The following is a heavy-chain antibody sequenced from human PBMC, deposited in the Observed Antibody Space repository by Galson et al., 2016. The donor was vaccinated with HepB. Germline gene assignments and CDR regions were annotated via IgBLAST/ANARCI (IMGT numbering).Heavy chain of an antibody. D-gene: IGHD1-7*01. CDR3: VRDAAITGTPFDY. V-gene: IGHV1-69*01. CDR2: IIPIFATS. Sequence: SGGTFSSYAISWVRQAPGQGLEWMGGIIPIFATSDYAQRFQGRVTITADESTSTAYMELSGLRSEDTAVYYCVRDAAITGTPFDYWGQGTLVTVSS. J-gene: IGHJ4*02. CDR1: GGTFSSYA.